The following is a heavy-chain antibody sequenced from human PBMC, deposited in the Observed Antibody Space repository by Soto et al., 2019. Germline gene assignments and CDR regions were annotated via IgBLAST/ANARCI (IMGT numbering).Heavy chain of an antibody. CDR2: IYHGGST. V-gene: IGHV4-4*02. Sequence: QVQLQESGPGLVKPSGTLSLTCAVSGGSISSTDWWSWVRQPPGKGLEGIGEIYHGGSTNYNPSRKRRVTISVDRSTNQLSLTLASVTAADTAVYYCASSKSGGSYYFDYWGQGTLVTVSS. CDR1: GGSISSTDW. CDR3: ASSKSGGSYYFDY. D-gene: IGHD1-26*01. J-gene: IGHJ4*02.